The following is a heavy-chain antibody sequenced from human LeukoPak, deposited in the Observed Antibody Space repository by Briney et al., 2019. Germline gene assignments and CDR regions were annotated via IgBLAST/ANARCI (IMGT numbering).Heavy chain of an antibody. CDR1: GFTFSSYG. J-gene: IGHJ6*03. Sequence: GGSLRLSCAASGFTFSSYGVHWVRQAPGKGLEWVAVIWYGGSNKYYADSVKGRFTISRDNSKNTLYLQMNSLRAEDTAVYYCAKASFDSPYYYYYMDVWGKGTTVTVSS. CDR2: IWYGGSNK. V-gene: IGHV3-33*06. CDR3: AKASFDSPYYYYYMDV. D-gene: IGHD2-15*01.